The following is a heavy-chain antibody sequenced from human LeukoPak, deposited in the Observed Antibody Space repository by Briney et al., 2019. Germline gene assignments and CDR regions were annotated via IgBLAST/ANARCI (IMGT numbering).Heavy chain of an antibody. V-gene: IGHV4-59*08. CDR1: GGSISSYY. CDR3: ARPRRDYYYYYYMDV. Sequence: PSETLPLTCTVSGGSISSYYWSWIRQPPGKGLEWIGSIYHSGSTYYNPSLKSRVTISVDTSKNQFSLKLSSVAAADTAVYYCARPRRDYYYYYYMDVWGKGTTVTVSS. CDR2: IYHSGST. J-gene: IGHJ6*03.